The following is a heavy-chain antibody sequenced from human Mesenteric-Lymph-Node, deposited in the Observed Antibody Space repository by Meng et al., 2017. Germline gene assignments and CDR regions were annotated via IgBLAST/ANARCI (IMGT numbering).Heavy chain of an antibody. Sequence: GESLKISCTGSGFTFNGYWMTWVRQPPGKGPELVTNINEDGGVKNYLDSVKGRFTISRDNAKQSLYLQMDSLRVEDTAVYYCARDIQGSASALDIWGQGTMVTVSS. V-gene: IGHV3-7*01. J-gene: IGHJ3*02. CDR3: ARDIQGSASALDI. CDR1: GFTFNGYW. D-gene: IGHD6-19*01. CDR2: INEDGGVK.